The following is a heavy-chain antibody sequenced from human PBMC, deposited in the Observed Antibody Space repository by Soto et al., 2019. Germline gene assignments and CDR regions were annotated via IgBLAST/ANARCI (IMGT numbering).Heavy chain of an antibody. D-gene: IGHD1-20*01. CDR1: GYSFNSYW. V-gene: IGHV5-51*01. CDR3: AALTGATFH. J-gene: IGHJ4*02. Sequence: GESLKISCNASGYSFNSYWIGWVRQMPGKGLEWMGIVHPGNSDIRYSPSFQGQVTVSVDRSISTAYLQWSSLKASDTAMYYCAALTGATFHWGQGTLVTVS. CDR2: VHPGNSDI.